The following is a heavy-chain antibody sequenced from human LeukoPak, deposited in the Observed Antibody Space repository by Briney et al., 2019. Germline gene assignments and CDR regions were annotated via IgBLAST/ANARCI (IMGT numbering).Heavy chain of an antibody. CDR2: INDNGGRT. CDR1: GFTFGRYA. V-gene: IGHV3-64D*09. CDR3: VKDVGGSYAFDY. Sequence: GGSLRLSCSASGFTFGRYAMHWVRQAPGKGLEYVSGINDNGGRTHYGDSVKGRFSISRDNSKNTLHLQMSTLRAEDTALYYCVKDVGGSYAFDYWGQGTLVTVSS. D-gene: IGHD1-26*01. J-gene: IGHJ4*02.